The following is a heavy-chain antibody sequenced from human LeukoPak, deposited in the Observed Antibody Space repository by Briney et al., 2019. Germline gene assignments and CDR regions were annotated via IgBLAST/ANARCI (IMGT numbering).Heavy chain of an antibody. Sequence: GGSLRLPCAASGFTFSSYSMHWVRQAPGKGLEWVSSISSSSSYIYYADSVKGRFTISRDNAKNSLYLQMNSLRAEDTAVYYCARDYSRRLDYFDYWGQGTLVTVSS. D-gene: IGHD3-22*01. J-gene: IGHJ4*02. CDR1: GFTFSSYS. V-gene: IGHV3-21*01. CDR3: ARDYSRRLDYFDY. CDR2: ISSSSSYI.